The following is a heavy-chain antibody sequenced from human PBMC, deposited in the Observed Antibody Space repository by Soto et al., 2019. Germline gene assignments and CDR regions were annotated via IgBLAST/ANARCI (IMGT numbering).Heavy chain of an antibody. Sequence: SCPTLVNPTQTLTLTCTFSGFSLSTSGMRXSWIRQPPGKALEWLARIDWDDDKFYSTSLKTRLTISKDTSKNQVVLTMTNMDPVDTAPYYCARMRGGSYVPLQFDYWGQGTLVTVSS. CDR1: GFSLSTSGMR. CDR2: IDWDDDK. D-gene: IGHD1-26*01. J-gene: IGHJ4*02. V-gene: IGHV2-70*04. CDR3: ARMRGGSYVPLQFDY.